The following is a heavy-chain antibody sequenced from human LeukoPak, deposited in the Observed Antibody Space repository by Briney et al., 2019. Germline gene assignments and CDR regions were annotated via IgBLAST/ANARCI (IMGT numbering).Heavy chain of an antibody. V-gene: IGHV1-2*02. Sequence: GASVKVSCKASGYIFTGYYMHWVRQAPGQGLEWMGWINPNSGVTNYAQKLQGRVTMTRDTSISKAYMELSRLRSDATAVYSCARRLSRGAYCGGDCYSLGYWGQGTLVTVSS. CDR2: INPNSGVT. CDR3: ARRLSRGAYCGGDCYSLGY. CDR1: GYIFTGYY. D-gene: IGHD2-21*02. J-gene: IGHJ4*02.